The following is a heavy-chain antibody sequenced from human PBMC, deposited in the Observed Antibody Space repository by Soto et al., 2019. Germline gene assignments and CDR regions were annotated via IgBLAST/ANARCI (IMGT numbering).Heavy chain of an antibody. CDR2: IYAANSET. V-gene: IGHV5-51*01. CDR1: GYSFSTYW. D-gene: IGHD1-7*01. J-gene: IGHJ5*02. CDR3: GGHSPTPAHNGYLDP. Sequence: PGESLKISCEASGYSFSTYWIGWVRQMPGKGLEWVGLIYAANSETRYSPSFQGQVTLSVDKSINTAYLQWSSLKASDTAIYYCGGHSPTPAHNGYLDPLGQGTLVTVSS.